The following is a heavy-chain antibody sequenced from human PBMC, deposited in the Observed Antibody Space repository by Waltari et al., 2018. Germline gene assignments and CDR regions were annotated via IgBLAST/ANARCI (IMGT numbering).Heavy chain of an antibody. J-gene: IGHJ5*02. CDR3: ARDRGRGLYLDT. D-gene: IGHD2-15*01. V-gene: IGHV4-4*02. CDR2: VHGSGRT. Sequence: QLRLQESGPGLVKPSGTVSLSCAVSGDSVSSSYLWNWVRQSPQKGLEWLGQVHGSGRTNYSPSFASRVTVSLDTSKNLFSLEVTSATAADTAVYYCARDRGRGLYLDTWGPGTLVTVSP. CDR1: GDSVSSSYL.